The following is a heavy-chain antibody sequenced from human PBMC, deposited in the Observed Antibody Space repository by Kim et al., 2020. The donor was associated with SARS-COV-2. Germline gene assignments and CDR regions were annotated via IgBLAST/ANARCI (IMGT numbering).Heavy chain of an antibody. D-gene: IGHD3-22*01. CDR3: ARTNYYDSSGFDY. Sequence: AQKPQDRVPMTTDTSTRTAYMELRSLRSDDTAVYYCARTNYYDSSGFDYWGQGTLVTVSS. J-gene: IGHJ4*02. V-gene: IGHV1-18*01.